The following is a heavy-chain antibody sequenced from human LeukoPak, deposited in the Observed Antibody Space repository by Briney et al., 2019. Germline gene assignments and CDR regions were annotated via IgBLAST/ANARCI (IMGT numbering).Heavy chain of an antibody. Sequence: GGSLRLSCAASGFTFSSYEFNWVRQAPGKGLEWVSYISSSGTMIYYADSVKGRFTISRDNSKNSLYLQMNNLRAEDTAVYYWGREVPSCGGACLAPWGRGPVVTVSS. V-gene: IGHV3-48*03. D-gene: IGHD2-21*02. J-gene: IGHJ5*02. CDR1: GFTFSSYE. CDR3: GREVPSCGGACLAP. CDR2: ISSSGTMI.